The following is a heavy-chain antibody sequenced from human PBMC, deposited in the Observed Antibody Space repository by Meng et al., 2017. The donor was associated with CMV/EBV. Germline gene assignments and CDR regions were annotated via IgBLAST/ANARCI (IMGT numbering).Heavy chain of an antibody. D-gene: IGHD2-2*01. J-gene: IGHJ6*02. CDR3: ARGGVVPAASVYGMDV. CDR1: GYTFTGYY. V-gene: IGHV1-2*02. CDR2: INPNSGGT. Sequence: ASVKVSCKASGYTFTGYYMHWVRQAPGQGLEWMGWINPNSGGTNYAQKFQGRVTMTTDTSTSTAYMELRSLRSDDTAVYYCARGGVVPAASVYGMDVWGQGTTVTVSS.